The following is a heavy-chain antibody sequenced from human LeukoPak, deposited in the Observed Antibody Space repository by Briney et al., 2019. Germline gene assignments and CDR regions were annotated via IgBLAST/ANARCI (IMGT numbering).Heavy chain of an antibody. CDR2: IYSGGST. Sequence: PGGSLRLSCAASGXTVSSNYMSWVRQAPGKGLEWVSVIYSGGSTYYADSVKGRFTISRDNSKNTLYLQMNSLRAEDTAVYYCARDLWGGYYDSSGYYFDYWGQGTLVTVSS. D-gene: IGHD3-22*01. V-gene: IGHV3-66*01. J-gene: IGHJ4*02. CDR1: GXTVSSNY. CDR3: ARDLWGGYYDSSGYYFDY.